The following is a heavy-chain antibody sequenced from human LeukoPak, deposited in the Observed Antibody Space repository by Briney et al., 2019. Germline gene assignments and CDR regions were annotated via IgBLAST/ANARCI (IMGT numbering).Heavy chain of an antibody. CDR3: AGNYGPHYFLL. J-gene: IGHJ4*02. V-gene: IGHV3-33*01. CDR1: GFTSSNYG. D-gene: IGHD3-10*01. CDR2: IWYDGSNK. Sequence: PGGSLRLSCAASGFTSSNYGMHWVRQAPGKGLEWVAVIWYDGSNKYYADSVKGRFTISRDNSKNTLYLQMNSLRAEDTAVYYCAGNYGPHYFLLWGRGTLVTVSS.